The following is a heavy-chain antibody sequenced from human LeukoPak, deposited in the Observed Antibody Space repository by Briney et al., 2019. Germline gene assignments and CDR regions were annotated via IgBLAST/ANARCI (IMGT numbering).Heavy chain of an antibody. D-gene: IGHD3-9*01. J-gene: IGHJ5*02. CDR2: INHSGST. CDR3: ATLRGYFDWLGWFDP. V-gene: IGHV4-34*01. Sequence: SETLSLTCAVYGGSFSGYYWSWIRQPPGKGLEWIGEINHSGSTNYNPSLKSRVTISVDTSKNQFSLKLSSVTAADTAVYYCATLRGYFDWLGWFDPWGQGTLVTVSS. CDR1: GGSFSGYY.